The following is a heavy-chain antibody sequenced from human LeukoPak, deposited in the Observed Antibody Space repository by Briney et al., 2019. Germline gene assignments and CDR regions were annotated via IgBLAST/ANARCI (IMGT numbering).Heavy chain of an antibody. V-gene: IGHV1-2*02. CDR1: GYTFTGYF. CDR2: ISPNSGGT. D-gene: IGHD2-15*01. J-gene: IGHJ6*03. Sequence: ASVKVSCKASGYTFTGYFLHWVRQAPGQGLEWMGWISPNSGGTNYAQKFQGRVTMTRDTSISTAYMELSSLTSEDTAVFYCARGFWQLPPVGGEGYFYYYMGVWGKGTTVIISS. CDR3: ARGFWQLPPVGGEGYFYYYMGV.